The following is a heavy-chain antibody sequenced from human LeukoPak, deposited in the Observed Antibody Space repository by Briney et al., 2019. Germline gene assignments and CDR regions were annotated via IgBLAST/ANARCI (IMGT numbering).Heavy chain of an antibody. CDR1: GFTFNNYG. Sequence: PGGSLRLSCAASGFTFNNYGMHWVRQAPGKGLEWVAVIWYDGSNKYYADSVKGRFTISRDNSKNTLYLQMNSLRAEDTAVYYCARENYYDSSGLGYWGQGTLVTVSS. V-gene: IGHV3-33*01. D-gene: IGHD3-22*01. J-gene: IGHJ4*02. CDR3: ARENYYDSSGLGY. CDR2: IWYDGSNK.